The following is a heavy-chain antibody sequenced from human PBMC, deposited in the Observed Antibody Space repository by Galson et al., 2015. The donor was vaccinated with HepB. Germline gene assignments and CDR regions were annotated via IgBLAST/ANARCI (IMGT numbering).Heavy chain of an antibody. V-gene: IGHV5-10-1*01. D-gene: IGHD2-15*01. CDR2: IDPSDSYT. Sequence: QSGAEVKKPGGSLRISCKGSGYSFTSYWISWVRQMPGKGLEWMGRIDPSDSYTNYSPSFQGHVTISADKSISTAYLQWSSLKASDTAMYYCARHGIGYCSGGSCYSRNANWFDPWGQGTLVTVSS. J-gene: IGHJ5*02. CDR3: ARHGIGYCSGGSCYSRNANWFDP. CDR1: GYSFTSYW.